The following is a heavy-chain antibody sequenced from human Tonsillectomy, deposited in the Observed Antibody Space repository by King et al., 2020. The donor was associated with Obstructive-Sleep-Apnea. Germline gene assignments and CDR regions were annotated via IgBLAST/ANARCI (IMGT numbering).Heavy chain of an antibody. CDR2: IYHSGIT. V-gene: IGHV4-34*01. D-gene: IGHD6-13*01. CDR3: ARGQAAAGAFDP. CDR1: GGSFSGYY. Sequence: VQLQQWGAGLLKPSETLSLTCAVYGGSFSGYYWSLIRQPPVKGLEWIGEIYHSGITNYNPSLKSRVTISVDTSKNQFSLKLSVVTAADTAVYYCARGQAAAGAFDPWGQGTLVTVSS. J-gene: IGHJ5*02.